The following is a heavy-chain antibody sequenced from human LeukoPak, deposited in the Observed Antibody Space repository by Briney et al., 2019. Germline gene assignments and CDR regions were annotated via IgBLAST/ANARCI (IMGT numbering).Heavy chain of an antibody. D-gene: IGHD6-13*01. CDR1: GFTVSDYY. J-gene: IGHJ6*03. CDR3: ARGGGQQLVPYYYYYMDV. V-gene: IGHV3-11*01. Sequence: PGGSLRLACAASGFTVSDYYMGWIRQAPGKGLEWVSYISSSGSTIYYADSVKGRFTISRDNAKNSLYLQMNSLRAEDTAVYYCARGGGQQLVPYYYYYMDVWGKGTTVTVSS. CDR2: ISSSGSTI.